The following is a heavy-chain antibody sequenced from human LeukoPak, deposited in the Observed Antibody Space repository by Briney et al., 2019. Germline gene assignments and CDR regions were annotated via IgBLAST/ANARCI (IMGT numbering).Heavy chain of an antibody. J-gene: IGHJ4*02. CDR2: INHSGST. CDR1: GGSFSGYY. V-gene: IGHV4-34*01. Sequence: SETLSLTCAVYGGSFSGYYWSWIRQPPGKGLEWIGEINHSGSTNYNPSLKSRVTISVDTSKNQSSLKLSSVTAADTAVYYCARRGQWLFDYWGQGTLVTVSS. CDR3: ARRGQWLFDY. D-gene: IGHD6-19*01.